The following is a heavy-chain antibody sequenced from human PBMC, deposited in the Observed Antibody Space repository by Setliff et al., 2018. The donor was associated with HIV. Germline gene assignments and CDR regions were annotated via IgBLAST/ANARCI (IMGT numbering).Heavy chain of an antibody. CDR1: GGSVSTGNYY. Sequence: SETLSLTCTVSGGSVSTGNYYWNWIRLPPGKGLEWIGYIFYSGSTNYNPSLKSRVTISVDTSKNQFSLILKSVTAAATAIYYCTRRGAGSYYPRPLDVWGKGTSVTVSS. J-gene: IGHJ6*04. V-gene: IGHV4-61*01. D-gene: IGHD3-22*01. CDR2: IFYSGST. CDR3: TRRGAGSYYPRPLDV.